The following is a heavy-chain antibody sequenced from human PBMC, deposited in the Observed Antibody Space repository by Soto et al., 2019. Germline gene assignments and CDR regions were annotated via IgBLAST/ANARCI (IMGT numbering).Heavy chain of an antibody. V-gene: IGHV6-1*01. CDR3: AREFPYYESSDSYFDY. CDR1: GDSVSGNSAA. Sequence: SQTLSLTCAISGDSVSGNSAAWNWIRQSPSRGLEWLGRTYYRSKWYNDYSVSVKSRITVTPDTSKNQFSPHLKSVTPEDTAVYYXAREFPYYESSDSYFDYWGQGALVTVSS. J-gene: IGHJ4*02. D-gene: IGHD3-16*01. CDR2: TYYRSKWYN.